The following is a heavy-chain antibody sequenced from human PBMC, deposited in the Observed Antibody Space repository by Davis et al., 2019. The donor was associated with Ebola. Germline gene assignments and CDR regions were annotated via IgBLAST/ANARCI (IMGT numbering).Heavy chain of an antibody. CDR1: GYTFTIYY. D-gene: IGHD1-26*01. CDR2: INPNSGDT. CDR3: ARWSFLGSDY. Sequence: ASVKVSCKASGYTFTIYYIHWMRQAPGQGLEWMGCINPNSGDTNYAQKLQGRVTMTRDTSITTAYMELSSLRSDDTAVYFCARWSFLGSDYWGQGALVTVSS. J-gene: IGHJ4*02. V-gene: IGHV1-2*02.